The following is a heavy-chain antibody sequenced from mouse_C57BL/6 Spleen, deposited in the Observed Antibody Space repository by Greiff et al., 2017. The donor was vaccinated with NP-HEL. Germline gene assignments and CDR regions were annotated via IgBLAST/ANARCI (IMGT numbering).Heavy chain of an antibody. CDR2: IYPGDGDT. CDR1: GYAFSSSW. D-gene: IGHD6-1*01. V-gene: IGHV1-82*01. Sequence: QVQLKQSGPELVKPGASVKISCKASGYAFSSSWMNWVKQRPGKGLEWIGRIYPGDGDTNYNGKFKGKATLTADKSSSTAYMQLSSLTSEDSAVYFCARGSLRGAMDYWGQGTSVTVSS. CDR3: ARGSLRGAMDY. J-gene: IGHJ4*01.